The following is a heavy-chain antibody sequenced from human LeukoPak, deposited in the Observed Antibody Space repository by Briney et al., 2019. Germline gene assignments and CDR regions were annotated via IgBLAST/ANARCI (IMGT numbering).Heavy chain of an antibody. CDR3: AKDVSGWNDY. CDR1: GFTFNKYD. V-gene: IGHV3-30*02. Sequence: GGSLRLSCAASGFTFNKYDMHWVRQAPGKGLEWVTFIRYDGNEKYYTDSVKGRFTISRDNSKNTLYLQMNSLRAEDTAVYYCAKDVSGWNDYWGQGTLVTVSS. J-gene: IGHJ4*02. CDR2: IRYDGNEK. D-gene: IGHD6-19*01.